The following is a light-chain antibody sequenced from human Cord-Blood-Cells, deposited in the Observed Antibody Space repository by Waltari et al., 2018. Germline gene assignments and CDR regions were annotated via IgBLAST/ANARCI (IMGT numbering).Light chain of an antibody. J-gene: IGKJ1*01. V-gene: IGKV3-11*01. CDR2: DAS. CDR3: QQRSNWPSWT. Sequence: EIVLTQSPATLSLSQGERDTLFFRASQSVSSYLAWYQQKPGQAPSLLIYDASNRATGIPARFSGSGSGTDFTLTISSLEPEDFAVYYCQQRSNWPSWTFGQGTKVEIK. CDR1: QSVSSY.